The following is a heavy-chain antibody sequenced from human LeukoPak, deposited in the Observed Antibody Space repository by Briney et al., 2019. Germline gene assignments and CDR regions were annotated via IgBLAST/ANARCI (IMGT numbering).Heavy chain of an antibody. CDR1: GYTFTDYY. V-gene: IGHV1-2*02. CDR3: ASGYKDSSGWGRVDY. CDR2: ISPDSGGT. Sequence: GASVKVSCKASGYTFTDYYMHWVRQAPGQGLEWMGWISPDSGGTNYAQKFQGRVTMTRDTSISTAYMELSRLRSDDTAVYYCASGYKDSSGWGRVDYWGQGTLVTVSS. J-gene: IGHJ4*02. D-gene: IGHD6-19*01.